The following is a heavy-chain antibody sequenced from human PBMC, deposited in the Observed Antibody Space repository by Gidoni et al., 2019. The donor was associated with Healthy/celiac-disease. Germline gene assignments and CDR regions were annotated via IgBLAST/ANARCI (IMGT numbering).Heavy chain of an antibody. J-gene: IGHJ4*02. D-gene: IGHD2-8*01. Sequence: QVQLVQSGAEVKKPGSSVKVSCKASGGTFSSYAISWVRQAPGQGLEWMGGSIPIFGTANYAQKFQGRVTITADESTSTAYMELSSLRSEDTAVYYCAREDCTNGVCYIDYWGQGTLVTVSS. CDR3: AREDCTNGVCYIDY. V-gene: IGHV1-69*01. CDR1: GGTFSSYA. CDR2: SIPIFGTA.